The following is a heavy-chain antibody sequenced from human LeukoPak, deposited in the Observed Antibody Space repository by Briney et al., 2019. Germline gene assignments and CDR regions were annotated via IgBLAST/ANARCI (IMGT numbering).Heavy chain of an antibody. Sequence: GGSLRLSGAASGFTFSTYAMTGVRQAPGKGLEWVSTINVSGGSTYYADSVKGRFTISRDNSKNTLYLQMNSLRTEDTAVYYCAKYGRSGYASGMDVRGQGTTVTVSS. CDR3: AKYGRSGYASGMDV. V-gene: IGHV3-23*01. CDR1: GFTFSTYA. CDR2: INVSGGST. J-gene: IGHJ6*02. D-gene: IGHD3-22*01.